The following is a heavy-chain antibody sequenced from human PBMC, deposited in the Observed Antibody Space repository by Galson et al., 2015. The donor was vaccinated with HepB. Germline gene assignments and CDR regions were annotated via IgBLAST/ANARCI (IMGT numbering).Heavy chain of an antibody. D-gene: IGHD2-2*01. J-gene: IGHJ4*02. CDR1: GFTFSSYA. CDR3: AKSHYCSSTSCYAYYFEY. Sequence: SLRLSCAASGFTFSSYAMSWVRQAPGKGLECVSSISGSGGSTYYADSVKGRFTISRDNSKNTLYLQMISLRAEDTAVYYCAKSHYCSSTSCYAYYFEYWGQGTLVTVSS. V-gene: IGHV3-23*01. CDR2: ISGSGGST.